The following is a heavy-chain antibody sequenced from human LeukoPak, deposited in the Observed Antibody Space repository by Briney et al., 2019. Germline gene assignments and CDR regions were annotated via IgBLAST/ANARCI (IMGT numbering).Heavy chain of an antibody. D-gene: IGHD3-22*01. CDR2: INHSART. CDR3: ARGLGPMSPSFDY. J-gene: IGHJ4*02. V-gene: IGHV4-34*01. CDR1: GGSFSGYH. Sequence: SETLSLTCTVYGGSFSGYHWNWIRQPPGGGLEWIGEINHSARTNYNPSLKSRVTISVETSKNQFSLKLSSVTAAETAVYYCARGLGPMSPSFDYWGLGTLVTVSS.